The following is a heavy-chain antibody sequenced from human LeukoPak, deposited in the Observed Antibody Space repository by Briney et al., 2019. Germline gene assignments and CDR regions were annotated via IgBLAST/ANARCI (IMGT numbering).Heavy chain of an antibody. J-gene: IGHJ5*02. CDR1: GFIFSNYA. D-gene: IGHD3-22*01. CDR2: VNSSGGST. Sequence: GGSLRLSCAASGFIFSNYAMSWVRQAPGKGLEWVSGVNSSGGSTYYADSVKGRFTVSRDNSKNTLYLQMNSLRAEDTAVYYCAKDPYSYNSDWLDPWGQGTLVTVSS. V-gene: IGHV3-23*01. CDR3: AKDPYSYNSDWLDP.